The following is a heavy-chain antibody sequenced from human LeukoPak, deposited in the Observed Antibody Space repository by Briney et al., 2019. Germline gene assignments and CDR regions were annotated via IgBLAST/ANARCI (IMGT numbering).Heavy chain of an antibody. Sequence: SETLSLTCAVYGGSFSGYYWSWIRQPPGKGLEWIGEINHSGSTNYNPSLKSRVTISVDTSKNQFSLKLSSVTAADTAVYYCARIAQVAVVSVSLDYMDVWGKGTTVTVSS. CDR3: ARIAQVAVVSVSLDYMDV. J-gene: IGHJ6*03. CDR1: GGSFSGYY. D-gene: IGHD6-19*01. V-gene: IGHV4-34*01. CDR2: INHSGST.